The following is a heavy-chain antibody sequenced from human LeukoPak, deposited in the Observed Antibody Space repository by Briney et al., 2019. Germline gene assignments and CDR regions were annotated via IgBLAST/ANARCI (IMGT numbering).Heavy chain of an antibody. D-gene: IGHD6-13*01. J-gene: IGHJ4*02. V-gene: IGHV3-23*01. Sequence: GGSLRLSCAASGFTFSSYAMSWVRQAPGKGLEWVSAISGSGGSTYYADSVKGRFTISRDNSKNTLYLQMNSLRAEDTAVYYCAKDLVPSIAAAGTDYWGQGTLVTVSS. CDR1: GFTFSSYA. CDR3: AKDLVPSIAAAGTDY. CDR2: ISGSGGST.